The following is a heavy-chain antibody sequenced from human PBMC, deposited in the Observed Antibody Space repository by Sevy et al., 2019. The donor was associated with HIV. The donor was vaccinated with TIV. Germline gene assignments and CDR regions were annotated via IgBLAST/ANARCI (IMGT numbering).Heavy chain of an antibody. V-gene: IGHV4-30-2*01. J-gene: IGHJ6*02. CDR2: IYRTGPT. Sequence: SETLSLTCAVSGGSITTSTYSWSWIRQPPGKGLEWIGNIYRTGPTYYNPSLKGRVTISLNRSKNHFYLDLNSVTAADTAICYCARDQNSTIFVVPYGMDVWGQGTTVTVSS. D-gene: IGHD3-3*01. CDR3: ARDQNSTIFVVPYGMDV. CDR1: GGSITTSTYS.